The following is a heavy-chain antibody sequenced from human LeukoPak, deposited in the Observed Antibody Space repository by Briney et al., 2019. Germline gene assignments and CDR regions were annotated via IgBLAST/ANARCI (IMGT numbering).Heavy chain of an antibody. CDR2: IPPDGSVA. CDR1: GFTFSDYW. J-gene: IGHJ3*01. Sequence: GGSLRLSCVGSGFTFSDYWMSWVRLGPGKGLEWVASIPPDGSVARYVDSLKGRFTISRDDARSSVFLQMNSLRAKDTAVYYCARLFGGVTTFDYWGQGTMVTVSS. V-gene: IGHV3-7*01. CDR3: ARLFGGVTTFDY. D-gene: IGHD3-10*01.